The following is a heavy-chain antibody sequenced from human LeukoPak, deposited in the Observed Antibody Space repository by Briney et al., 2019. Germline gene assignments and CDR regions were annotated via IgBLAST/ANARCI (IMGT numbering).Heavy chain of an antibody. D-gene: IGHD5-18*01. CDR3: ARGYSYGYHFDY. J-gene: IGHJ4*02. CDR2: INPSGGSA. Sequence: ASVKVSCKASGYTFTSFYMHWVRQAPGPGLEWMGIINPSGGSANYAQKFQGRVTMTRDMSTSTVYMELSSLKSEDTAVYYCARGYSYGYHFDYWGQGTLVTVSS. V-gene: IGHV1-46*01. CDR1: GYTFTSFY.